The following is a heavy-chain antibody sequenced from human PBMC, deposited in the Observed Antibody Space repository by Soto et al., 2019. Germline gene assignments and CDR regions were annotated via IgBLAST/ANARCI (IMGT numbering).Heavy chain of an antibody. D-gene: IGHD5-12*01. Sequence: SVKVSCKASGGTFRNYTISWVRKAPGQGLEWMGRIIPILGIANYAQKFQGRVTITADKSTSTAYMELSSLRSEDTAVYYCARDLNSGYDYQTDYWGQGTLVTVSS. CDR3: ARDLNSGYDYQTDY. CDR1: GGTFRNYT. V-gene: IGHV1-69*04. J-gene: IGHJ4*02. CDR2: IIPILGIA.